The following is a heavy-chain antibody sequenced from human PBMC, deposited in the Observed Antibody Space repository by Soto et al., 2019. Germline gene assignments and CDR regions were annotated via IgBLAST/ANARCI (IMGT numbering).Heavy chain of an antibody. V-gene: IGHV4-30-2*01. Sequence: SETLSLTCAVSGGSISSGGYSWSWIRQPPGKGLEWIGYIYHSGSTYYNPSLKSRVTISVDRSKNQFSLKLSSVTAADTAVYYCARGFYYFWSGYYTHNPHYFDYWGQGTLVTVSS. CDR1: GGSISSGGYS. D-gene: IGHD3-3*01. CDR2: IYHSGST. CDR3: ARGFYYFWSGYYTHNPHYFDY. J-gene: IGHJ4*02.